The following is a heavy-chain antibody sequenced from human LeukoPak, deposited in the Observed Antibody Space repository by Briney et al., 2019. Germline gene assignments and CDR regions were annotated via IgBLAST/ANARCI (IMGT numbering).Heavy chain of an antibody. CDR3: AREGGSYFSAPFDY. CDR2: IYHSGST. J-gene: IGHJ4*02. Sequence: SETLSLTCAVSGYSISSGYYWGWIRQPPGKGLEWIGSIYHSGSTYYNPSLKSRVTISVDTSKNQFSLKLSSVTAADTAVYYCAREGGSYFSAPFDYRGQGTLVTVSS. V-gene: IGHV4-38-2*02. CDR1: GYSISSGYY. D-gene: IGHD1-26*01.